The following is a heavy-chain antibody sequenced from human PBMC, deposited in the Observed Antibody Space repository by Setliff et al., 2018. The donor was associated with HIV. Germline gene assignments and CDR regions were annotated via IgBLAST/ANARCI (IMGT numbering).Heavy chain of an antibody. CDR2: INHSGST. Sequence: SETLSLTCAVYGGSFSGYYWSWIRQPPGKGLEWIGEINHSGSTNYNPSLKSRVTISVDTSKNRFSLELSSVTAADTALYYCASYSSSWTSFQHWGQGTLVTVSS. J-gene: IGHJ1*01. D-gene: IGHD6-13*01. CDR3: ASYSSSWTSFQH. V-gene: IGHV4-34*01. CDR1: GGSFSGYY.